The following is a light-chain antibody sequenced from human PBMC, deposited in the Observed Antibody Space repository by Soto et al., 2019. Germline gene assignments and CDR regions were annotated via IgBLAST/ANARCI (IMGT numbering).Light chain of an antibody. V-gene: IGKV3-15*01. CDR1: QSVSSN. CDR2: GAS. J-gene: IGKJ4*01. Sequence: EIVMTQSPATLSVSPGERFTLSCRASQSVSSNLAWYQQKPGQAPRLLIYGASTRATGIPARFSGGGSGTDFTLTISRLEPEDFAVYYCQQFSSYPLTFGGGTKVDI. CDR3: QQFSSYPLT.